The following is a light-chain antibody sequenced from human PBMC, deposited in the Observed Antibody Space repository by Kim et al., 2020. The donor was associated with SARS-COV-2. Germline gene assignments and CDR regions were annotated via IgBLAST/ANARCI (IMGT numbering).Light chain of an antibody. CDR1: TLGDKF. V-gene: IGLV3-1*01. CDR3: QAWDSSTGV. J-gene: IGLJ2*01. CDR2: RDT. Sequence: VSPVQTATVTCSGETLGDKFTSWYQQEPGQSPVLVIYRDTKRPSGIPDRFSGSNSGNTATLTISGTQAMDEAAYFCQAWDSSTGVFGGGTQLTVL.